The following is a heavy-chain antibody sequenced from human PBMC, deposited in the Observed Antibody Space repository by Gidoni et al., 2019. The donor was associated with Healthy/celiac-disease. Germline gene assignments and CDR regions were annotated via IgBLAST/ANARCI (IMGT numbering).Heavy chain of an antibody. D-gene: IGHD3-3*01. V-gene: IGHV4-34*01. CDR2: INHSGST. J-gene: IGHJ3*02. CDR3: ARVGRYSTIFGVVIVKYAFDI. Sequence: QVQLQQWGAGLLKPSETLSLTCAVYGGSFSGYYWSWIRQPPGKGLEWIGEINHSGSTNYNPSLKSRVTISVDTSKNQFSLKLSSVTAADTAVYYCARVGRYSTIFGVVIVKYAFDIWGQGTMVTVSS. CDR1: GGSFSGYY.